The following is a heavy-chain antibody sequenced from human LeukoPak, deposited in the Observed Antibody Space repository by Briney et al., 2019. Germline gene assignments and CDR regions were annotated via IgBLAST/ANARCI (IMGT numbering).Heavy chain of an antibody. CDR1: GINFRASG. J-gene: IGHJ4*02. CDR3: AREGGTVVVGRFDY. D-gene: IGHD2-2*01. CDR2: IQTDGSDK. V-gene: IGHV3-30*02. Sequence: PGGSLRLSCAASGINFRASGMHWVRQAPGMGLEWVTFIQTDGSDKKYAASVAGRFTMSRDNSKNTVYLHMNSLRPADTDLYYWAREGGTVVVGRFDYCGQGTLVTVSS.